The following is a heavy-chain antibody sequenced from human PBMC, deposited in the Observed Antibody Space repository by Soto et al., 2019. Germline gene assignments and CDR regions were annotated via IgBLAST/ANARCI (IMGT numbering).Heavy chain of an antibody. CDR2: ISGSGGTT. CDR1: GFTFSSYA. V-gene: IGHV3-23*01. J-gene: IGHJ6*04. D-gene: IGHD3-10*01. CDR3: VISMIRGISRMDV. Sequence: EVQLLESGGGLVHPGGSLRLSCAASGFTFSSYAMSWVRQAPGKGLEWVSGISGSGGTTYYADSVKGRFTISRDNSKNTLYLQMNSLRAEDTALYYCVISMIRGISRMDVWRKGTTVTVSS.